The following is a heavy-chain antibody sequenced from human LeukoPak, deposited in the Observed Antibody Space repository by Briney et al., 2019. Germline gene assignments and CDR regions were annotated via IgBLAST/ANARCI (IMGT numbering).Heavy chain of an antibody. CDR2: INPNSGVT. CDR3: ATAALGTYYYDSSGYSNYFDY. V-gene: IGHV1-2*02. D-gene: IGHD3-22*01. Sequence: ASVKVSCKASGYSFTGYYMHWVRQAPGQGLEWMGWINPNSGVTDYAQQFQGRVTMTRDTSITTAYMELTRLRSDDTAVYYCATAALGTYYYDSSGYSNYFDYWGQGTLVTVSS. CDR1: GYSFTGYY. J-gene: IGHJ4*02.